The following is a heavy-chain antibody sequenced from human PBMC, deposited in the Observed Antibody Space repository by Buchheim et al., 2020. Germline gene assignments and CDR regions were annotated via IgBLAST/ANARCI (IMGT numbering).Heavy chain of an antibody. D-gene: IGHD4-23*01. CDR1: GGSFSGYY. J-gene: IGHJ6*02. CDR2: INHSGST. CDR3: ARGSSTTTVVTNVNYYYYGMDV. Sequence: QVQLQQWGAGLLKPSETLSLTCAVYGGSFSGYYWSWIRQPPGKGLEWIGEINHSGSTNYNPSLKSRVTISVDTSKNQFSLKLSSVTAADTAVYYCARGSSTTTVVTNVNYYYYGMDVWGQGTT. V-gene: IGHV4-34*01.